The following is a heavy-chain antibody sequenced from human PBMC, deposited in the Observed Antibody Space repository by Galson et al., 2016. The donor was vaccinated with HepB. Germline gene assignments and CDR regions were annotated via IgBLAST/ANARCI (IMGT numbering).Heavy chain of an antibody. CDR2: MSSDGSTT. Sequence: SLRLSCATSGFKFTHYSINWVRQAPGKGLEWVSYMSSDGSTTYHADSVKGRFTISRDTARNSVSLQMNSLRDEDTAIYYCVRAEDYYYGSSGYDPHHFDSWGQGTLVTVSS. V-gene: IGHV3-48*02. D-gene: IGHD3-22*01. CDR1: GFKFTHYS. J-gene: IGHJ4*02. CDR3: VRAEDYYYGSSGYDPHHFDS.